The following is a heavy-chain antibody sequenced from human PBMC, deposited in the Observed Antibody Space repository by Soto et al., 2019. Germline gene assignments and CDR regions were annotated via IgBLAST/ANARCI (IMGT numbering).Heavy chain of an antibody. Sequence: GGSLRLSCAASGFTFSLHSMIWVRQAPGKGLEWVASITSSSSYIYYEDSLKGRFTISRDNAKNSLFLQLDSLRAEDTAVYFCVRARSTDSRPDYWGQGTLVTVSS. CDR1: GFTFSLHS. D-gene: IGHD3-22*01. J-gene: IGHJ4*02. CDR3: VRARSTDSRPDY. V-gene: IGHV3-21*01. CDR2: ITSSSSYI.